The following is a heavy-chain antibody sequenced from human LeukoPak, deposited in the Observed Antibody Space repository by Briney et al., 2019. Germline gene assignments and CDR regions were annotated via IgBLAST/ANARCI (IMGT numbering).Heavy chain of an antibody. CDR3: AREAVVAATRRIDY. V-gene: IGHV4-34*01. D-gene: IGHD2-15*01. J-gene: IGHJ4*02. CDR2: INHSGST. Sequence: SETLSLTCAVYGGSFSGYYWSWIRQPPGKGLEWIGEINHSGSTNYNPSLKSRVTISVDTSKNQFSLKLSSVTAADTAVYYCAREAVVAATRRIDYWGQGALVTVSS. CDR1: GGSFSGYY.